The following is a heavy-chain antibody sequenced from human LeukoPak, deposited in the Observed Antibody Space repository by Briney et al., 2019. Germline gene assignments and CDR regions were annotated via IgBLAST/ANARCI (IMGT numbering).Heavy chain of an antibody. CDR3: ARVGDIVATRAALLP. V-gene: IGHV1-8*01. Sequence: ASVKVSCKASGYTFTSYDFNWVRQATGQGLEWMGWMNPNSGNTGYAQKFQGRVTMTRNTSISTAYMELSSLRSEDTAVYYCARVGDIVATRAALLPWGQGTLVTVSS. CDR2: MNPNSGNT. J-gene: IGHJ5*02. CDR1: GYTFTSYD. D-gene: IGHD5-12*01.